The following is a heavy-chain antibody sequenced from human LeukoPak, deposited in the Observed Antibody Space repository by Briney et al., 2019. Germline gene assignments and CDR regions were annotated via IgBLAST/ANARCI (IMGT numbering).Heavy chain of an antibody. D-gene: IGHD6-19*01. J-gene: IGHJ4*02. V-gene: IGHV3-23*01. CDR1: GFTFSSYA. CDR3: AKDAPKGIAVAGTEYFDY. CDR2: ISGSGGST. Sequence: GGSLRLSCAASGFTFSSYAMSWVRQAPGKGLEWDSAISGSGGSTYYADSVKGRFTISRDNSKNTLYLQMNSLRAEDTAVYYCAKDAPKGIAVAGTEYFDYWGQGTLVTVSS.